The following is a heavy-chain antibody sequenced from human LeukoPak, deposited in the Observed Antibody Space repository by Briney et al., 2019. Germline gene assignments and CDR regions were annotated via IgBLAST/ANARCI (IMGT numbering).Heavy chain of an antibody. CDR3: ARGVVVAATHYFDY. J-gene: IGHJ4*02. D-gene: IGHD2-15*01. CDR2: IFYSGST. CDR1: GGSISGYY. Sequence: SETLSLTCTVSGGSISGYYWSWIRQPPGKGLEWLGYIFYSGSTNYNPSLKSRVTISVDTSKNQFSLKLSSVTAADTAVYYCARGVVVAATHYFDYWGQGTLVTVSS. V-gene: IGHV4-59*01.